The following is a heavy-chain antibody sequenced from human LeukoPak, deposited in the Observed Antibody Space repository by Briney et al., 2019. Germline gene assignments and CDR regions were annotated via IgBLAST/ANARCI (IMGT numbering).Heavy chain of an antibody. Sequence: ASVTVSFKASGYTFTSYDINWVRQATGQGLEWMGWMNPNSGNTGYAQKFQGRVTMTRNTSISTAYMELSSLRSEDTAVYYCARARSGGRNNWFDPWGQGTLVTVSS. CDR2: MNPNSGNT. CDR1: GYTFTSYD. J-gene: IGHJ5*02. V-gene: IGHV1-8*01. CDR3: ARARSGGRNNWFDP. D-gene: IGHD2-15*01.